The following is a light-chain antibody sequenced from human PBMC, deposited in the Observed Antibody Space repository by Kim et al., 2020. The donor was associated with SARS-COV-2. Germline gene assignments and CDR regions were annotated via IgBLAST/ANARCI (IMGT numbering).Light chain of an antibody. CDR3: QQYYTAPLS. J-gene: IGKJ4*01. Sequence: SLTPTRERSQNIRYSIAWHQETPGKAPKLLLFATSTLEREAPSRFSGSGSGTTYTLTITSLQPEDFATYYCQQYYTAPLSFGEGTKLEIK. CDR2: ATS. V-gene: IGKV1-NL1*01. CDR1: QNIRYS.